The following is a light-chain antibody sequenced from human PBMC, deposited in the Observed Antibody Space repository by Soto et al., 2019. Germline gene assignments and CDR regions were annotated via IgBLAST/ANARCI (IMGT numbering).Light chain of an antibody. J-gene: IGLJ3*02. Sequence: QSVLTQPPSVSGAPGQRVTIACNGSSSNIGEGYDVHWYQQLPGTAPRLLIYGNNNRPSGVPDRFSGSESGTSASLAITGLQAEDEADYYCQSYDSTLRVVFGGGTKLTVL. CDR2: GNN. CDR3: QSYDSTLRVV. V-gene: IGLV1-40*01. CDR1: SSNIGEGYD.